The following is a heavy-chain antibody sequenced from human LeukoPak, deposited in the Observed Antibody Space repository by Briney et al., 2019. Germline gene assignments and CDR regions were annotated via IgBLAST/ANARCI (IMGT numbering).Heavy chain of an antibody. J-gene: IGHJ4*02. D-gene: IGHD3-10*01. CDR1: GGSISIGDYY. CDR2: IYFSGST. V-gene: IGHV4-30-4*01. Sequence: SETLSLTCTVSGGSISIGDYYWSWIRQPPGKGLEWIGYIYFSGSTYSNPSLKSRVTISVDTSKNQFSLKLSPVTAADTAVYYCARVWYYYGAGSYLFDYWGQGTLVTVSS. CDR3: ARVWYYYGAGSYLFDY.